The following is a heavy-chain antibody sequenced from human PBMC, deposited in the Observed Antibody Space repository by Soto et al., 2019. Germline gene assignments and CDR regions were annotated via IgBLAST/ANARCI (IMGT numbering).Heavy chain of an antibody. CDR3: ARSGHTFAGVV. Sequence: PXETLSLTCPVSGASMSDYYGSWIRQSPGKGLEHIGYLHYSGSSNYNPSLKSRVTISMDTSKNQFSLNLNSVTAADTAIYYCARSGHTFAGVVWGQGIPVTVSS. J-gene: IGHJ4*02. V-gene: IGHV4-59*01. CDR1: GASMSDYY. D-gene: IGHD3-16*01. CDR2: LHYSGSS.